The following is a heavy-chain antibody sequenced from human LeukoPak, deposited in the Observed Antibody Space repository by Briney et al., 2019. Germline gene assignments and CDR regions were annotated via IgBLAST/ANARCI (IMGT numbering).Heavy chain of an antibody. V-gene: IGHV3-23*01. Sequence: GGSLRLSCAASDFSFITYAMSWVRQAPGKGLEWVSTISGGGDATYYADSVKGRFAISRDNSKNTLYLQMNSLRVEDTAVYYCARVSDGYNSYYYYYMDVWGKGTTVTVSS. J-gene: IGHJ6*03. CDR3: ARVSDGYNSYYYYYMDV. CDR1: DFSFITYA. CDR2: ISGGGDAT. D-gene: IGHD5-24*01.